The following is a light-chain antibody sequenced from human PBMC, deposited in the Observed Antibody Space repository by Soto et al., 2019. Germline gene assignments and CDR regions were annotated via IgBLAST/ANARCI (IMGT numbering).Light chain of an antibody. V-gene: IGLV1-51*02. CDR1: SSNIGSDF. CDR3: AAWDTSLSGGV. CDR2: ENN. Sequence: QSVLTQPPSVSAAPGQKVTISCSGSSSNIGSDFVSWYQQLPGTAPQLLIYENNKRPSGIPERFSGSKSATSATLGITGLQNGEEADYYCAAWDTSLSGGVFGGGTKLTVL. J-gene: IGLJ3*02.